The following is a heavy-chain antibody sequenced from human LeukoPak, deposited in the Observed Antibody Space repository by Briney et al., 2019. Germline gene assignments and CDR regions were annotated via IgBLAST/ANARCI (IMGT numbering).Heavy chain of an antibody. CDR3: ARENQVLFFGAFDI. Sequence: GGSLRLSCAASGFTVSSNYMSWVRQAPGKGLEWVSVIYSGGSTYYADSVKGRFTISRDNSKNKLYLQMNSLRAEDTAVYYCARENQVLFFGAFDIWGQGTMVTVSS. CDR1: GFTVSSNY. CDR2: IYSGGST. D-gene: IGHD1-14*01. V-gene: IGHV3-53*01. J-gene: IGHJ3*02.